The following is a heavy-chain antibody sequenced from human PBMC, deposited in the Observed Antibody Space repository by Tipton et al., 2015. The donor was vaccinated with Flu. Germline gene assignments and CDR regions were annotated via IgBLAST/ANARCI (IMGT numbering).Heavy chain of an antibody. CDR3: ARGPWIQLGPNWFDP. CDR2: IYTSGST. Sequence: LRLSCTVSGDSMGTYSWSWIRQPPGKGLEWIGRIYTSGSTNYNPSLKSRVTMSVDTSKNQFSLKLSSVTAADTAVYYCARGPWIQLGPNWFDPWGQGTLVTVSS. D-gene: IGHD5-18*01. V-gene: IGHV4-4*07. J-gene: IGHJ5*02. CDR1: GDSMGTYS.